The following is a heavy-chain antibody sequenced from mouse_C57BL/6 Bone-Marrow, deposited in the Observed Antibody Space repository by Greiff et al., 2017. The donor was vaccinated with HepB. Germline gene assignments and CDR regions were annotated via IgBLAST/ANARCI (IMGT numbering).Heavy chain of an antibody. CDR3: ARGLRPD. Sequence: QVQLQQSGPELVKPGASVKISCKASGYAFSSSWMNWVKQRPGKGLEWIGRIYPGDGDTNYNGKFKGKATLTADKSSSTAYMQLSSLTSKDSAVYFCARGLRPDWGQGTTLTVSS. J-gene: IGHJ2*01. D-gene: IGHD1-2*01. CDR2: IYPGDGDT. CDR1: GYAFSSSW. V-gene: IGHV1-82*01.